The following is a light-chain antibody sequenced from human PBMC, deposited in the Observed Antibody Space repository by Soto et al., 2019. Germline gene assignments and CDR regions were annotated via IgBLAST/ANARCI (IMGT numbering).Light chain of an antibody. J-gene: IGKJ4*01. CDR3: QQYSDYPLT. CDR2: DAS. V-gene: IGKV1-5*01. Sequence: DIQMTQSPSTLSVSVGDRVTITCRASQSISSWLAWYQQKPGKAPKLLIYDASSLESGVPSRFSGSGSGTEFTLTISSLQPDDFATYYCQQYSDYPLTFGGGTKVDIK. CDR1: QSISSW.